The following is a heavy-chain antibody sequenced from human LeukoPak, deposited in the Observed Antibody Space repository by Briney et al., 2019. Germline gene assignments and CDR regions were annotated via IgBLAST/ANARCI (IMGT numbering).Heavy chain of an antibody. J-gene: IGHJ3*02. CDR3: AKDFDPRRELELGLIDAFDI. Sequence: PGGSLRLSCAASGFTFSSYAMSWVRQAPGKGLEGVSAISGSGGSTYYADSVKGRFTISRDNSKNTLYLQINSLRAEDTAVYYCAKDFDPRRELELGLIDAFDIWGQGTMVTVSS. D-gene: IGHD1-7*01. V-gene: IGHV3-23*01. CDR2: ISGSGGST. CDR1: GFTFSSYA.